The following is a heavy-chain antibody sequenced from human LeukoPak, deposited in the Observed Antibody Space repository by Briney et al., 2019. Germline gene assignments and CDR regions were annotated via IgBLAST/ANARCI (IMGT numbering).Heavy chain of an antibody. J-gene: IGHJ4*02. CDR3: ARDRAVTIFGVVDAPDY. CDR1: GYSFTTYA. D-gene: IGHD3-3*01. CDR2: INTNTGNP. Sequence: GASVKVSCKASGYSFTTYAMNWVRQAPGQGLEWMGWINTNTGNPTYAQGFTGRFVFSLDTSVSTAYLQISSLKAEDTAVYYCARDRAVTIFGVVDAPDYWGQGTLVTVSS. V-gene: IGHV7-4-1*02.